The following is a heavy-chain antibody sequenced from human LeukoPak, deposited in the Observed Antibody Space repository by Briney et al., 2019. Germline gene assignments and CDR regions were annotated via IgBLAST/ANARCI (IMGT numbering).Heavy chain of an antibody. J-gene: IGHJ4*02. CDR3: VRDHQLRDPGC. V-gene: IGHV3-21*01. CDR2: ISGTSTYI. Sequence: PGGSLRLSCATSGFTFDKYFIHWVRQAPGKGQDWVSSISGTSTYIDYADSVKGRFTISRDNAKNSLYLQMNSLRVEDTAVYYCVRDHQLRDPGCWGQGTLVTVSS. CDR1: GFTFDKYF. D-gene: IGHD5-24*01.